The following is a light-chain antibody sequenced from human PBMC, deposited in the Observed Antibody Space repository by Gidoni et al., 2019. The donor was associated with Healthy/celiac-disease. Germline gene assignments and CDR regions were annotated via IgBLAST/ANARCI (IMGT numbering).Light chain of an antibody. J-gene: IGKJ3*01. CDR2: DAS. CDR3: QQRSNWPPI. CDR1: QSVSSY. Sequence: IVFTPSPATLSLSPGERPTLSCRASQSVSSYLAWYQKKPGQAPRLLIYDASNRATGIPARFSGSGSGTDFTLTISSLEPEDFAVYYCQQRSNWPPIFGPGTKVDIK. V-gene: IGKV3-11*01.